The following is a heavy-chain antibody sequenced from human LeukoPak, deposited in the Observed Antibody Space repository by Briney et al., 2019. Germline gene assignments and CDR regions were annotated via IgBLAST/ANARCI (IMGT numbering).Heavy chain of an antibody. CDR3: ARGYDSSGYYYWFDP. V-gene: IGHV4-31*03. D-gene: IGHD3-22*01. CDR1: GGSISSGDYY. Sequence: SQTLSLTCTVSGGSISSGDYYWSWIRQHPGKGLEWIGYIYYSGSTYYNPSLKSRVTISVDTSKNQFSLKLSSVTAADTAVYYCARGYDSSGYYYWFDPWGQGTLVTVSS. CDR2: IYYSGST. J-gene: IGHJ5*02.